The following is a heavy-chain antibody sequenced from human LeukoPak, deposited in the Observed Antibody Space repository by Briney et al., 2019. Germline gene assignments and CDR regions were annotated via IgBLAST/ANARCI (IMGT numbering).Heavy chain of an antibody. J-gene: IGHJ3*02. CDR3: ARSEMRTNAFDI. Sequence: VASVKVSCKASGYTFTGYYMHWVRQAPGQGLEWMGWINPNSGGTNYAQKFQGRVTMTRDTSISTTYMELSRLRSDDTAVYYCARSEMRTNAFDIWGKGTTVTISS. CDR1: GYTFTGYY. CDR2: INPNSGGT. V-gene: IGHV1-2*02.